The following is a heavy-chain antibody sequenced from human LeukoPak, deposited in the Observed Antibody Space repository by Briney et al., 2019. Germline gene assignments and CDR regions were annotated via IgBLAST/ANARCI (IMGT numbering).Heavy chain of an antibody. D-gene: IGHD3-10*01. V-gene: IGHV3-7*01. CDR3: ARGSYYYGSGSYLPVDY. J-gene: IGHJ4*02. Sequence: GGSLRLSCAASGFTLSSYWMSWVRQAPGKGLEWVANTKQDGSEKYYVDSVNGRFTISRDNAKNSLYLQMNSLRAEDTAVYYCARGSYYYGSGSYLPVDYWGQGTLVTVSS. CDR2: TKQDGSEK. CDR1: GFTLSSYW.